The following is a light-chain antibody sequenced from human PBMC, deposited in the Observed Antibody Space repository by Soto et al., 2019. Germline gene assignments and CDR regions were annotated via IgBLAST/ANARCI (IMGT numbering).Light chain of an antibody. CDR2: EVT. J-gene: IGLJ1*01. CDR1: SSVVDNYNF. CDR3: SSYTSSGTQA. Sequence: QAARPQPASVSGSPGQSVTISCTATSSVVDNYNFVSWYQHHPGKAPKLMIYEVTRRPSGVSSRFSGSKSGNTAYLTISGLQAEDEADYYCSSYTSSGTQAFGTGTKSPS. V-gene: IGLV2-14*01.